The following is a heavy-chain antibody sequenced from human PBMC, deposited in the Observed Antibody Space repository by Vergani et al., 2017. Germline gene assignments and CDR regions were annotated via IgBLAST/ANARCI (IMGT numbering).Heavy chain of an antibody. CDR1: GFTFSSYA. CDR2: ISYDGSNK. CDR3: AREETTYYYYYYMDV. J-gene: IGHJ6*03. Sequence: QVQLVESGGGVVQPGRSLRLSCAASGFTFSSYAMHWVRQAPGKGLEWVAVISYDGSNKYYADSVKGRFTISRDNSKNTLYLQMNSLRAEDTAVYYCAREETTYYYYYYMDVWGKGTMVTVSS. V-gene: IGHV3-30-3*01. D-gene: IGHD1-7*01.